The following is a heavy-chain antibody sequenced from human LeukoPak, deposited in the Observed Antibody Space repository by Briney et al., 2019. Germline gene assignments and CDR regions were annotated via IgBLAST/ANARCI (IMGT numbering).Heavy chain of an antibody. CDR2: TSSSSSTI. V-gene: IGHV3-48*01. J-gene: IGHJ2*01. CDR3: ARARGTGWYFDL. CDR1: GFIFSSYS. Sequence: GGSLRPSCAAFGFIFSSYSMDWVGQAPGKGLEWVSYTSSSSSTIKYAESVRGRFTVSRDNAENFLDLQMNSLRGEDTAVYYGARARGTGWYFDLWGRGSLVSVSS. D-gene: IGHD2-15*01.